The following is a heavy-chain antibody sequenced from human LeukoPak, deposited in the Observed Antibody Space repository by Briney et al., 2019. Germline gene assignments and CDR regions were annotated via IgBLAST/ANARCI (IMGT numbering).Heavy chain of an antibody. D-gene: IGHD1-26*01. Sequence: GGSLRLSCAASGFTVSTNYMNWVRQAPGKGLELDSVIYRGDSTYYADSVKGRFTISRDNSKNMLFLQMSSLRAEDSAVYYCAREWEQLPYFDYWGQGTLVTVSS. CDR2: IYRGDST. CDR3: AREWEQLPYFDY. J-gene: IGHJ4*02. V-gene: IGHV3-66*02. CDR1: GFTVSTNY.